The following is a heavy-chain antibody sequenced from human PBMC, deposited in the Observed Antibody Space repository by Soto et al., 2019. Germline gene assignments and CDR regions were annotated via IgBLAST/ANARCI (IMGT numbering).Heavy chain of an antibody. J-gene: IGHJ5*02. D-gene: IGHD3-22*01. CDR3: ARGSTTSYYDSSGLNWFDP. CDR1: GGSFSGYY. V-gene: IGHV4-34*01. Sequence: SETLSLTCAVYGGSFSGYYWSWIRQPPEKGLEWIGEINHSGSTNYNPSLKSRVTISVDTSKNQFSLKLSSVTAADTAVYYCARGSTTSYYDSSGLNWFDPWGQGTLVTVSS. CDR2: INHSGST.